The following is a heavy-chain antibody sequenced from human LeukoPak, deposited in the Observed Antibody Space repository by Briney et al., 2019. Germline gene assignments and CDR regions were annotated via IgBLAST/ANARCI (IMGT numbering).Heavy chain of an antibody. D-gene: IGHD4-17*01. CDR3: AILPVTADAFDI. V-gene: IGHV3-7*01. CDR2: IKQDGTEK. CDR1: GFTFTTYW. J-gene: IGHJ3*02. Sequence: GGSLRLSCAASGFTFTTYWMSWVRQPPGKRLEWVANIKQDGTEKYYVDSVKGRFTISRDNANNSLYLQMNSLRAEDTAVYYCAILPVTADAFDIWGQGTMVTVSS.